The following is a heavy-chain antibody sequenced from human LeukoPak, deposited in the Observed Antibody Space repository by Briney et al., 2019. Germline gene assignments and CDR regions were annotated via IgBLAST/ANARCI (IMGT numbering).Heavy chain of an antibody. D-gene: IGHD3-10*01. CDR3: ARVFSRLYLVRGVKYYFDY. J-gene: IGHJ4*02. CDR2: IYHSGST. Sequence: PSETLSLTCAVSGGSISSSNWWSWVRRPPGKGLEWIGEIYHSGSTNYNPFLKSRVTISVDKSKNQFSLKLSSVTAADTAVYYCARVFSRLYLVRGVKYYFDYWGQGTLVTVSS. V-gene: IGHV4-4*02. CDR1: GGSISSSNW.